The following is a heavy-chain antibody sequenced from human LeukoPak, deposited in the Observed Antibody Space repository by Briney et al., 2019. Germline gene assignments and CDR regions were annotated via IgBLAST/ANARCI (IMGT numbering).Heavy chain of an antibody. CDR1: GFTFSNYG. Sequence: PGGSLRLSCAASGFTFSNYGMHWVRQAPGKGLEWVAAIWYDGSNKYHADSVKGRFTISRDNSKNTLYLQMNSLRDEDTAVYYCATRKSTGSFDYWGQGTLVTVSS. J-gene: IGHJ4*02. CDR2: IWYDGSNK. V-gene: IGHV3-33*01. D-gene: IGHD7-27*01. CDR3: ATRKSTGSFDY.